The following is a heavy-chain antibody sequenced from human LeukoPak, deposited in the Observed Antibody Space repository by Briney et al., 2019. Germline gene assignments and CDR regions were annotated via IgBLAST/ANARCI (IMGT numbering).Heavy chain of an antibody. D-gene: IGHD3-9*01. CDR3: ARALGYFDWLLYHYYYYMDV. Sequence: GGSLRLSCAASGFTFSSYSMNWVRQAPGKGLEWVSYISSSSSTIYYADSVKGRFTISRDNAKNSLYLQMNSLRAEDTAVYYCARALGYFDWLLYHYYYYMDVWGKGTTVTVSS. J-gene: IGHJ6*03. CDR2: ISSSSSTI. CDR1: GFTFSSYS. V-gene: IGHV3-48*01.